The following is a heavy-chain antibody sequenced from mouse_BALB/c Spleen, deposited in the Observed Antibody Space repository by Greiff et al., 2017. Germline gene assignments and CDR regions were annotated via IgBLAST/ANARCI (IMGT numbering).Heavy chain of an antibody. J-gene: IGHJ3*01. Sequence: VQLQQPGAELVRPGASVKLSCKASGYTFTSYWINWVKQRPGQGLEWIGNIYPSDSYTNYNQKFKDKATLTVDKSSSTAYMQLSSPTSEDSAVYYCTSGEIYYDPWFAYWGQGTLVTVSA. V-gene: IGHV1-69*02. CDR3: TSGEIYYDPWFAY. D-gene: IGHD2-4*01. CDR1: GYTFTSYW. CDR2: IYPSDSYT.